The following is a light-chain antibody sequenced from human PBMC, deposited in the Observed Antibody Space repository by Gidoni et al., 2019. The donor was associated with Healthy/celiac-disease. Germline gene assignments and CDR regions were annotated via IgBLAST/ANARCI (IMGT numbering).Light chain of an antibody. CDR3: QQYGSSPPLT. J-gene: IGKJ4*01. V-gene: IGKV3-20*01. Sequence: EIVLTQSPGTLSLSPGERATLSCRASQCVSSSYLAWYQQKPGPAPRLLIYGASSRATGIPDRFSGSGSGTDFTLTISRLEPEDFAVYYCQQYGSSPPLTFGGXTKVEIK. CDR1: QCVSSSY. CDR2: GAS.